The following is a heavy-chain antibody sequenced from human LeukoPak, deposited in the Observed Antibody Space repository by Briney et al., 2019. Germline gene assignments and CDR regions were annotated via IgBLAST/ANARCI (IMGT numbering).Heavy chain of an antibody. CDR1: GFTFSNYA. CDR2: LSGSGGSR. V-gene: IGHV3-23*01. D-gene: IGHD3-9*01. J-gene: IGHJ4*02. CDR3: AKIRDDILTGEDSFDN. Sequence: GGSLRLSCEASGFTFSNYAMSWVRQAPGKGLQWVSALSGSGGSRFYVDSVKGRFTISRDNSKNTLYLHMNSLRAEDTAAYYCAKIRDDILTGEDSFDNWGQGTLVTVSS.